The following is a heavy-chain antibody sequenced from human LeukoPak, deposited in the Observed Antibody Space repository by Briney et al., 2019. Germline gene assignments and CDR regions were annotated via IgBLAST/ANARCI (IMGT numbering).Heavy chain of an antibody. J-gene: IGHJ4*02. CDR1: GGSNSSYY. CDR3: ARRGYCSGTNCYIFDY. Sequence: SETLSLTCTVSGGSNSSYYWSWIRQPPGKGLEWIGYIYYSGSTNYNPSFKSRVTISVDTSKNQFSLRLSSVTAADTAVYYCARRGYCSGTNCYIFDYWGQGTLVTVSS. V-gene: IGHV4-59*08. CDR2: IYYSGST. D-gene: IGHD2-2*02.